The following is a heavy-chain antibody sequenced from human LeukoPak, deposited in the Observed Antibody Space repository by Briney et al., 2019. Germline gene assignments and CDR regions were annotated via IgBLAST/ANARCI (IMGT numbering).Heavy chain of an antibody. Sequence: PSETLSLTRAVSGYSISSGYYWGWIRQPPGKGLEWIGSIYHSGSTYYNPSLKSRVTISVDTSKNQFSLKLSSVTAADTAVYYCAGRDPGIVGATGGFDYWGQGTLVTVSS. CDR1: GYSISSGYY. J-gene: IGHJ4*02. CDR3: AGRDPGIVGATGGFDY. V-gene: IGHV4-38-2*01. CDR2: IYHSGST. D-gene: IGHD1-26*01.